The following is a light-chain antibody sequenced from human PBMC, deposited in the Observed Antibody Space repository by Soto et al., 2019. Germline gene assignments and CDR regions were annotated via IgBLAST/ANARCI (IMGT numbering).Light chain of an antibody. CDR3: QQYCTSLFT. J-gene: IGKJ3*01. CDR2: RAS. Sequence: ELVLTQSPVTLSLSPWEISTLSCRASPIVCRSYLAWYQQKPGQAPSLLIYRASSRATGIPARFSGSGSGTDFTLTISRLEPEDFAVYYCQQYCTSLFTFGHGTKVDIK. CDR1: PIVCRSY. V-gene: IGKV3-20*01.